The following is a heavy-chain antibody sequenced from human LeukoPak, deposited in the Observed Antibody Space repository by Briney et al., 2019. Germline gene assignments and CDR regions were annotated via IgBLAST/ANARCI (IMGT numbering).Heavy chain of an antibody. CDR1: GITLSNYG. CDR3: AKGAASRGYTYVAN. CDR2: LSGSGGGT. D-gene: IGHD5-18*01. Sequence: GGSLRLSCAVSGITLSNYGMSWVRQAPGKGLEWVAGLSGSGGGTNYADSVQGRFTISRDNSNNTLYLQMNSLRAEDTAVYYCAKGAASRGYTYVANWGQGTLVTVSS. V-gene: IGHV3-23*01. J-gene: IGHJ4*02.